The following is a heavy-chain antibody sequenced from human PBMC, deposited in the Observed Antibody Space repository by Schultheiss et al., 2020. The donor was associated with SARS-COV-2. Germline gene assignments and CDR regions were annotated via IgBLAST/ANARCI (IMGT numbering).Heavy chain of an antibody. J-gene: IGHJ4*02. D-gene: IGHD5-18*01. CDR1: GGSFSGYY. Sequence: SETLSLTCAVYGGSFSGYYWSWIRQPPGKGLEWIGEINQSGSTNYNPSLKRRVTISVDTSKNQFSLKLSSVTAADTAVYYCARGVSGYSYGKADYWGQGTLVTVSS. CDR3: ARGVSGYSYGKADY. CDR2: INQSGST. V-gene: IGHV4-34*01.